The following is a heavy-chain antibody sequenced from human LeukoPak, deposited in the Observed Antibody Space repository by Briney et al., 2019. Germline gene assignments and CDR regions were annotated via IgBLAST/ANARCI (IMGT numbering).Heavy chain of an antibody. CDR3: AREGYCSGGTCSNWFDP. CDR1: GGSISSYY. J-gene: IGHJ5*02. V-gene: IGHV4-59*01. CDR2: IFYSGST. Sequence: SETLSLTCTVSGGSISSYYWSWIRQPPGKGREWIGFIFYSGSTNYNPSLKSRVTISVDTSKNQFSLKLYSVTAADTAVYYCAREGYCSGGTCSNWFDPWGQGTLVTVSS. D-gene: IGHD2-15*01.